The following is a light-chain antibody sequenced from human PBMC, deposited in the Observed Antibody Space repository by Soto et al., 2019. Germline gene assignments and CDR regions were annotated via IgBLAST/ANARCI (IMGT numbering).Light chain of an antibody. V-gene: IGKV3-20*01. CDR3: QQYGRSPFT. Sequence: EIVLTQSPGTLSLSPGERATLSCRASQSVSSNNLAWYQQRPGQAPRVVIYGASTRATGIPERFSGSGSGTDFPLTISRLXPEDFAVYYCQQYGRSPFTFGPGTKVDIK. J-gene: IGKJ3*01. CDR2: GAS. CDR1: QSVSSNN.